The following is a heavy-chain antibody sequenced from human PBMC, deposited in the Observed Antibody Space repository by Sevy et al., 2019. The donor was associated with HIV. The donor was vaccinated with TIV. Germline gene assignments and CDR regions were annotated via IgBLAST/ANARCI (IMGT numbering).Heavy chain of an antibody. CDR2: IYWDDDK. CDR1: GFSLSTSGVG. D-gene: IGHD4-4*01. CDR3: ERFKYRDYTAYFDF. Sequence: SGPTLVNPTQTLTLTCTFSGFSLSTSGVGVGWIRQPPGKALEWLTLIYWDDDKRFRPSLKSRLTITKDTSKSQVVLKLTIMDLMDTATYFCERFKYRDYTAYFDFWGQGTLVTVSS. V-gene: IGHV2-5*02. J-gene: IGHJ4*02.